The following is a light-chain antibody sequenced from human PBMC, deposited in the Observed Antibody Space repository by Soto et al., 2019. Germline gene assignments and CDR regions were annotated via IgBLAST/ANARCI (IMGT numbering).Light chain of an antibody. CDR3: QQYYNWPPKYT. V-gene: IGKV3-15*01. CDR2: DAS. Sequence: EIVMTQSPATLSVSREDRAALSCRVSQSVGTYFAWYHQKPGQAPRLLIYDASSWAPGVPTRFSCTDSGTEFTVTIRSLQSEYFAVYYCQQYYNWPPKYTFGQGTKLAIK. J-gene: IGKJ2*01. CDR1: QSVGTY.